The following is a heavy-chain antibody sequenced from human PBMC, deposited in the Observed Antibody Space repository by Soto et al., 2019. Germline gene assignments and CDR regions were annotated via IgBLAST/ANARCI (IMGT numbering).Heavy chain of an antibody. CDR3: ARGDYGDYARASGY. J-gene: IGHJ4*02. CDR2: MNPNSGNT. CDR1: GYTFTSYA. D-gene: IGHD4-17*01. Sequence: QVQLVQSGAEVKKPRASVKVSCKASGYTFTSYAINWVRQATGQGLEWMGWMNPNSGNTGYAQKFQGRVTMTRNTSISTAYMELSRLRSEDTGVYYCARGDYGDYARASGYWGQGTLVTVSS. V-gene: IGHV1-8*01.